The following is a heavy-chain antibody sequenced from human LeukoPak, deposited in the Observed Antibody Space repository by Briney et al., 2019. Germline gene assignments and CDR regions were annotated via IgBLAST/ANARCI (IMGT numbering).Heavy chain of an antibody. J-gene: IGHJ3*02. CDR2: ITPIFGTA. Sequence: SVKVSCKASGGTSSSYAISWVRQAPGQGLEWMGGITPIFGTANYAQKFQGRVTITADESTSTAYMELSSLRSEDTAVYYCARPSWVGSAFDIWGQGTMVTVSS. D-gene: IGHD7-27*01. V-gene: IGHV1-69*13. CDR1: GGTSSSYA. CDR3: ARPSWVGSAFDI.